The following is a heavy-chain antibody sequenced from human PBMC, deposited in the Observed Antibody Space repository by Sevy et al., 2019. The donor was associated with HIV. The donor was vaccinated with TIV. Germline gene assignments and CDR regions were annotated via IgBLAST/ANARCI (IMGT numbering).Heavy chain of an antibody. D-gene: IGHD5-18*01. CDR3: TKPNHNYGYDDFDF. J-gene: IGHJ4*02. V-gene: IGHV3-73*01. CDR1: GFTFSGSA. CDR2: IRSKSYNYAT. Sequence: QLGGSLRLSCTTSGFTFSGSAMHWVRQASGKGLEWIGRIRSKSYNYATTYAPSMKGRFTFSRDDSKNTAFLQMDRLKTDDTAVYYCTKPNHNYGYDDFDFWGQGTLVTVSS.